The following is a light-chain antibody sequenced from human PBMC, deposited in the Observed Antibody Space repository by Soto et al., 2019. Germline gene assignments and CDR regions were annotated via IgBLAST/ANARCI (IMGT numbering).Light chain of an antibody. CDR2: DAS. J-gene: IGKJ1*01. Sequence: DIQMTQSPSTLSASVGDRVTITCRASQSISTWVAWYQQKPGKAPKFLIFDASSLESGVPSRFSGSGSGTEFALTISSLQPDDFATYYCQQYASYSWTFGQGTKVEIK. V-gene: IGKV1-5*01. CDR1: QSISTW. CDR3: QQYASYSWT.